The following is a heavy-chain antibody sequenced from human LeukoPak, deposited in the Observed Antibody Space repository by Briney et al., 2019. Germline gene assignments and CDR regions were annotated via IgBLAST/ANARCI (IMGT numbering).Heavy chain of an antibody. V-gene: IGHV4-34*01. J-gene: IGHJ6*03. CDR2: INHSGST. D-gene: IGHD3-10*01. CDR3: ARVSITMVRGVIGFYYYYYMDV. Sequence: PSETLSLTCAVYGGSFSGYYWSWIRQPPGKGLEWIGEINHSGSTNYNPSLKSRVTISVDTSKNQFSLKLSSVTAADTAVYYCARVSITMVRGVIGFYYYYYMDVWGKGTTVTASS. CDR1: GGSFSGYY.